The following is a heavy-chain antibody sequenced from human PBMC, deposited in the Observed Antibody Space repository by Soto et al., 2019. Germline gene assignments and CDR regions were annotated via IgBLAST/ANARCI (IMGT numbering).Heavy chain of an antibody. CDR1: GYTFSNFG. D-gene: IGHD1-26*01. J-gene: IGHJ6*02. CDR3: ATPWSHTYYYYGMDV. V-gene: IGHV1-24*01. Sequence: ASVKVSCKASGYTFSNFGISWVRQAPGKGLEWMGGFDPEDGETIYAQKFQGRVTMTEDTSTDTAYMELSSLRSEDTAVYYCATPWSHTYYYYGMDVWGQGTTVTVSS. CDR2: FDPEDGET.